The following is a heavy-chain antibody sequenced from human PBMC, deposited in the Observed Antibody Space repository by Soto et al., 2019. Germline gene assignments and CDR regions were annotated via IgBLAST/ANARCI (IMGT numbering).Heavy chain of an antibody. CDR3: ASMRENTASLVNYLDY. D-gene: IGHD5-18*01. CDR1: GGSISSYY. CDR2: IYYSGST. Sequence: SETLSLTCTVSGGSISSYYWSWIRQPPGKGLEWIGYIYYSGSTNYNPSLKSRVTISVDTSKNQFSLNLSSVTAADTAVYYCASMRENTASLVNYLDYWGQGTLGTVSS. J-gene: IGHJ4*02. V-gene: IGHV4-59*01.